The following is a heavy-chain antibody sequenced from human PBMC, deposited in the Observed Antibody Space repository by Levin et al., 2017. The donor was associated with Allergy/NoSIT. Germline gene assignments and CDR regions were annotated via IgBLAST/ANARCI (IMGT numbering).Heavy chain of an antibody. J-gene: IGHJ4*02. CDR1: GGSISSYY. CDR2: FYYGGNT. CDR3: AGYSYSSSWYLDH. V-gene: IGHV4-59*01. Sequence: SETLSLTCTVSGGSISSYYWSWIRQPPGKGLEWIGCFYYGGNTNYNPSLKSRVAMSVDTSKNQFSLKLSSVTAADTAVYYCAGYSYSSSWYLDHGGQGTLVTVSS. D-gene: IGHD6-13*01.